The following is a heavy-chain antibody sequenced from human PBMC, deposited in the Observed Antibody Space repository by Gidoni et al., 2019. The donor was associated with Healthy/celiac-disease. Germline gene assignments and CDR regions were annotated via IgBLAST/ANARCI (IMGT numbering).Heavy chain of an antibody. CDR1: GFTVSSNY. CDR3: ARDRDGYCSGGSCYYYYYGMDV. V-gene: IGHV3-53*01. CDR2: IYSGGST. Sequence: EVQLVESGGGLIQPGGSLSLSCSASGFTVSSNYISWFRQAPGKGLEWVSGIYSGGSTYDADSVKGRFTISRDNSKNTMDLQMNSRRAEDTAVYYCARDRDGYCSGGSCYYYYYGMDVWGQGTTVTVAS. D-gene: IGHD2-15*01. J-gene: IGHJ6*02.